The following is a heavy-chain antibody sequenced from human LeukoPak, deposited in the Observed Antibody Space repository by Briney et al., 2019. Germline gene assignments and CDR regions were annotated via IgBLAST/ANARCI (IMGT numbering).Heavy chain of an antibody. CDR2: ISSSSSTI. CDR1: GFTFSSYS. CDR3: ARGPRGGHFDY. V-gene: IGHV3-48*01. Sequence: PGGSLRLSCAASGFTFSSYSMNWVRQAPGKGLEWVSYISSSSSTIYYADSVKGRFTIPRDNAKNSLYLQMNSLRAEDTAVYYCARGPRGGHFDYWGQGTLVTVSS. J-gene: IGHJ4*02. D-gene: IGHD3-10*01.